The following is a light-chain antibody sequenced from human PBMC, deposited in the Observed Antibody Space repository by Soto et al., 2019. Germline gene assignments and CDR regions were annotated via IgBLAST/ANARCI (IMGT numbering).Light chain of an antibody. CDR2: DVS. CDR3: CSSARTYTSV. J-gene: IGLJ3*02. CDR1: SSDVGGYNY. Sequence: QSALTQPRSVSGSPGQSVTISCTGTSSDVGGYNYVSWYQQHPGKAPKLIIYDVSKRPSGVPDRFSGSKSGNTASLTISGLQAEDEADYYSCSSARTYTSVFGGGTKLTVL. V-gene: IGLV2-11*01.